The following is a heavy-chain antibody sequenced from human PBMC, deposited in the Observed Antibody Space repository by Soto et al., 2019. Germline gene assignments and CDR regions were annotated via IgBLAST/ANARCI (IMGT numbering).Heavy chain of an antibody. D-gene: IGHD3-3*01. CDR2: INPSGGST. V-gene: IGHV1-46*01. CDR3: ASEGAVFRVETARLDY. CDR1: GYTFTSYY. Sequence: QVQLVQSGAEVKKPGASVKVSCKASGYTFTSYYMHWVRQAPGQGLEWMGIINPSGGSTSYAQKFQGRVTMTRDTSTSTVYMELSSLRSEDTAVYYCASEGAVFRVETARLDYWGQGTLVTVSS. J-gene: IGHJ4*02.